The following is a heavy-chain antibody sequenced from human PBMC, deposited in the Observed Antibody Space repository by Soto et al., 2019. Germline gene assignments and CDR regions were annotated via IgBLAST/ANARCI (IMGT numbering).Heavy chain of an antibody. CDR3: ATQRDYGDYGAFDY. D-gene: IGHD4-17*01. Sequence: ASVKVSCKASGYTFTGYYMHWVRQAPGQGLEWMGWINPNSGGTKHAQKFQGWVTMTRDTSISTAYMELSRLRSDDTAVYYCATQRDYGDYGAFDYWGQGTLVTVSS. CDR1: GYTFTGYY. V-gene: IGHV1-2*04. CDR2: INPNSGGT. J-gene: IGHJ4*02.